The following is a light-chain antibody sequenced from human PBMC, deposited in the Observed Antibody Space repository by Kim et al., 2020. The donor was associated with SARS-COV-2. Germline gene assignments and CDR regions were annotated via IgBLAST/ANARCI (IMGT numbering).Light chain of an antibody. J-gene: IGLJ3*02. Sequence: QSVLTQPPSASGAPGQSVTISCTGTSSDVGGYNYVSWYQQHPGKAPKLMIYEVSKRPSGVPERFPGSKSANTASLTVSGLEAEDESDYYCSSYTGSNNVFGAGTKLTVL. CDR3: SSYTGSNNV. CDR1: SSDVGGYNY. CDR2: EVS. V-gene: IGLV2-8*01.